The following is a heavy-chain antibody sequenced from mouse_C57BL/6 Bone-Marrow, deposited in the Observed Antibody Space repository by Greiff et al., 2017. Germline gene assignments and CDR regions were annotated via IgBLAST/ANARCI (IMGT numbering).Heavy chain of an antibody. J-gene: IGHJ1*03. D-gene: IGHD2-1*01. Sequence: DVQLQESGAELVRPGASVKLSCTASGFNIKDDYMHWVKQRPEQGLEWIGWIDPENGDTEYASKFPGKDTITADTSSTTAYLQLSSLTSEDTAVYDWTAGEYYGNYDWYCDVWGTGTTGTVSS. CDR2: IDPENGDT. CDR1: GFNIKDDY. CDR3: TAGEYYGNYDWYCDV. V-gene: IGHV14-4*01.